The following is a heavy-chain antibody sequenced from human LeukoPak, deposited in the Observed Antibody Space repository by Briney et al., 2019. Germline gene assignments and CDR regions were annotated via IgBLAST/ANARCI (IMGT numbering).Heavy chain of an antibody. Sequence: SETLSLTCTVSGGSISSYYWYWIRQPAGKGLEWIGLIYTSGSTNYNPSLKSRVTMSVDTSKNQLSLKLSSVTAADTAVYYCARGGIGNAFDIWGQGTMVTVSS. CDR1: GGSISSYY. D-gene: IGHD3-16*01. V-gene: IGHV4-4*07. CDR3: ARGGIGNAFDI. J-gene: IGHJ3*02. CDR2: IYTSGST.